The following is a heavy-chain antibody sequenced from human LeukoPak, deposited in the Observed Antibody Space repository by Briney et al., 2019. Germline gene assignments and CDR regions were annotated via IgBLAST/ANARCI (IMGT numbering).Heavy chain of an antibody. J-gene: IGHJ4*02. V-gene: IGHV3-21*04. CDR3: AKTGGIAAAH. Sequence: GGSLRLSCAASGFTFSSYTMNWVRQTPGKGLEWVSSISSSSSYIYYADSVKGRFTISRDNAKNTLYLQMNSLRAEDTAVYYCAKTGGIAAAHWGQGTLVTVSS. CDR2: ISSSSSYI. CDR1: GFTFSSYT. D-gene: IGHD6-13*01.